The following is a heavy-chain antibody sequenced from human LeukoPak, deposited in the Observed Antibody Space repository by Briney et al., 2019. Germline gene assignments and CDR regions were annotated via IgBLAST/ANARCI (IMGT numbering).Heavy chain of an antibody. CDR2: IYYSGIT. CDR3: AREGIVRTYDQ. V-gene: IGHV4-59*12. J-gene: IGHJ4*02. CDR1: GDSITSYY. D-gene: IGHD2/OR15-2a*01. Sequence: SETLSLTCTVSGDSITSYYWYWFRQPPGEELEWIACIYYSGITYYNPSLKSRVTISLDTSKNHFSLRLSSVTAADTAVYYCAREGIVRTYDQWGQGILVTVSS.